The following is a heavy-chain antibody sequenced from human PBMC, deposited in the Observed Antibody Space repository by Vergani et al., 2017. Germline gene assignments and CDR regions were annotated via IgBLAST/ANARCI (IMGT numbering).Heavy chain of an antibody. CDR1: GFTFSSYA. Sequence: EVQLLESGGGLVQPGGSLRLSCAASGFTFSSYAMSWVRQAPGKGLEWVSAISGGGGSTYYADSVKGRFTISRDNSKNTLYLQMNSLRAEDTAVYYCAKGQKYYYYYGMDVWGQGTTVTVSS. J-gene: IGHJ6*02. CDR2: ISGGGGST. V-gene: IGHV3-23*01. CDR3: AKGQKYYYYYGMDV.